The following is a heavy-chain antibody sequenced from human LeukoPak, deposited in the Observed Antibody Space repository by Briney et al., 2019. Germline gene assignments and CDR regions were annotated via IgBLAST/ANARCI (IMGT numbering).Heavy chain of an antibody. CDR2: FDPEDGET. Sequence: GASVKVSCKVSGYTLTELSMHWVRQAPGKGLEWMGRFDPEDGETIYAQKSQGRVTMTEDTSTDTAYMELSSLRSEDTAVYYCATDTMVRGVIITLDWFDPWGQGTLVTVSS. CDR1: GYTLTELS. J-gene: IGHJ5*02. D-gene: IGHD3-10*01. V-gene: IGHV1-24*01. CDR3: ATDTMVRGVIITLDWFDP.